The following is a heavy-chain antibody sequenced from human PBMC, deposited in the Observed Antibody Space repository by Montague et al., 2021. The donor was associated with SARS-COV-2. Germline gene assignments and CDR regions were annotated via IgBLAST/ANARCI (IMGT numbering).Heavy chain of an antibody. CDR2: ISYDGSNK. CDR1: GFTFSSYA. Sequence: SLRLSCSASGFTFSSYAMHWVRQAPGKGLEWVAVISYDGSNKYYXDSVKGRFTISRDNSKNTLYLQMNSLRAEDTAVYYCARDGREGLLWFGELLFGWFDPWGQGTLVTVSS. J-gene: IGHJ5*02. V-gene: IGHV3-30*04. D-gene: IGHD3-10*01. CDR3: ARDGREGLLWFGELLFGWFDP.